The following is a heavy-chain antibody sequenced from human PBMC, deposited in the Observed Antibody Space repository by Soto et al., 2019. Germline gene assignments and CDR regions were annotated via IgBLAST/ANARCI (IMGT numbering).Heavy chain of an antibody. Sequence: PGGSLRLSCAASGFTFSSYIMNLVRQAPGKGLEWVSYIRSSSSTIYYADSVKGRFTISRDNAKNSLYLQINSLRAEDTAVYYCAREADYVNWFDPWGQGP. V-gene: IGHV3-48*01. D-gene: IGHD4-17*01. CDR1: GFTFSSYI. CDR2: IRSSSSTI. CDR3: AREADYVNWFDP. J-gene: IGHJ5*02.